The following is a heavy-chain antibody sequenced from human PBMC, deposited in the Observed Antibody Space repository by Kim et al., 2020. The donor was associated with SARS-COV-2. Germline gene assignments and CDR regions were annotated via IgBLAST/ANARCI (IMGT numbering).Heavy chain of an antibody. CDR3: ARDLLPMVRATGFGY. Sequence: SETLSLTCTVSGGSISDYYWSWIRQPPGKGLEWIGYIYYSGSTNYNPSLKTRVTISVDTSKNQFSLKVSSVTAADTAVYYCARDLLPMVRATGFGYWGQGTLVTVSS. CDR2: IYYSGST. J-gene: IGHJ4*02. V-gene: IGHV4-59*13. CDR1: GGSISDYY. D-gene: IGHD3-10*01.